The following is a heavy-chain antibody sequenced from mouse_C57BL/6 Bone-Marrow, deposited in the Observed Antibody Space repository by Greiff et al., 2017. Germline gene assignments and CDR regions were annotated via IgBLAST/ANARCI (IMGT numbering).Heavy chain of an antibody. J-gene: IGHJ2*01. CDR2: ISDGGSYT. D-gene: IGHD2-2*01. CDR1: GFTFSSYA. CDR3: ARGSYYGYYFDY. Sequence: EVMLVESGGGLVKPGGSLKLSCAASGFTFSSYAMSWVRQTPEKRLEWVATISDGGSYTYYPDNVKGRFTISRDNAKNNLYLQMSHLKSEDTAMYYCARGSYYGYYFDYWGQGTTLTVSS. V-gene: IGHV5-4*03.